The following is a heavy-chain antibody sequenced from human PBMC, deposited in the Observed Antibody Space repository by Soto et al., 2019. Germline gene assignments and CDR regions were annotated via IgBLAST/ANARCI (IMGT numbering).Heavy chain of an antibody. V-gene: IGHV3-74*01. CDR2: INSDGSST. CDR1: GFTFSSYW. J-gene: IGHJ3*02. CDR3: ARDPLYCSGGSCYGINDAFDI. Sequence: GGSLILSCAASGFTFSSYWMHWVRQAPGKGLVWVSRINSDGSSTSYADSVKGRFTISRDNAKNTLYLQMNSLRAEDTAVYYCARDPLYCSGGSCYGINDAFDIWGQGTMVTVSS. D-gene: IGHD2-15*01.